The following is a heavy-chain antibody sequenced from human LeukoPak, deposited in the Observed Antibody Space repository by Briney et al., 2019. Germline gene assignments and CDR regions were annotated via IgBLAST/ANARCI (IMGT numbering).Heavy chain of an antibody. D-gene: IGHD6-13*01. CDR2: IKQDGSEK. J-gene: IGHJ1*01. Sequence: GGSLRLSCAASGFTFSSYWMSWVRQAPGKGLEWVANIKQDGSEKYYVGSVKGRFTISRDNAKNSLYLQMNSLRAEDTAVYYCARVITVAGNPDYFQHWGQGTLVTLSS. CDR3: ARVITVAGNPDYFQH. V-gene: IGHV3-7*01. CDR1: GFTFSSYW.